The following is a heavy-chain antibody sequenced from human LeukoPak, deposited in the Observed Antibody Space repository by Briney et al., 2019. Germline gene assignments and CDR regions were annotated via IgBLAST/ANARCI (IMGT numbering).Heavy chain of an antibody. Sequence: PGGSLRLSCVASGFTFSSYSMSWVRQAPGKGLEWVSYIDISSSTIYYADSVKGRFTVSRDNAKNSLYLQMKSLRAEDTTVYYCARDMGYSGSWPGYFDYWGQGVLVTVSS. CDR1: GFTFSSYS. D-gene: IGHD1-26*01. J-gene: IGHJ4*02. CDR3: ARDMGYSGSWPGYFDY. CDR2: IDISSSTI. V-gene: IGHV3-48*04.